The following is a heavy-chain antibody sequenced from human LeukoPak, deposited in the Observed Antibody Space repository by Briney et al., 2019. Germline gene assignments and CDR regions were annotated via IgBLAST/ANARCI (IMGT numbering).Heavy chain of an antibody. Sequence: PGGSLRLSCAASGFTFSSYSMNWVRQAPGKGLEWVSSISSSSSYIYYADSVKGRFTISRDNAKNSLYLQMNSLRAEDTAVYYCARDGLLWFGEFQGTYGMDVWGKGTTVTVSS. D-gene: IGHD3-10*01. V-gene: IGHV3-21*01. CDR3: ARDGLLWFGEFQGTYGMDV. CDR1: GFTFSSYS. CDR2: ISSSSSYI. J-gene: IGHJ6*04.